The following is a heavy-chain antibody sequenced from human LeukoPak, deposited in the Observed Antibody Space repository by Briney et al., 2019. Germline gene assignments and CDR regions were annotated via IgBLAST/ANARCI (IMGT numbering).Heavy chain of an antibody. CDR1: GGSISSYY. CDR2: TYTSGST. J-gene: IGHJ3*02. CDR3: AREYYDSSGYGWSDASDI. V-gene: IGHV4-4*07. D-gene: IGHD3-22*01. Sequence: PSETLSLTCTVSGGSISSYYWSWIRQPAGKGLEWIGRTYTSGSTNYNPSLKSRVTMSVDTSKNQFSLKLSSVTAADTAVYYCAREYYDSSGYGWSDASDIWGQGTMVTVSS.